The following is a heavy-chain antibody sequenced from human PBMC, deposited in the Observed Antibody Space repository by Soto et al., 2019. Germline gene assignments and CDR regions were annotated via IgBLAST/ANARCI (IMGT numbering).Heavy chain of an antibody. V-gene: IGHV4-30-4*01. CDR3: ARVFRGSGTYYFDY. Sequence: SETLSLTCTFSVGSISSGDYYWSWIRQPPGKGLEWIGYIYYSGSTYYNPSLKSRVTISVDTSKNQFSLKLSSVTAADTAVHYCARVFRGSGTYYFDYWGQGTMVTVSS. J-gene: IGHJ4*02. D-gene: IGHD6-19*01. CDR1: VGSISSGDYY. CDR2: IYYSGST.